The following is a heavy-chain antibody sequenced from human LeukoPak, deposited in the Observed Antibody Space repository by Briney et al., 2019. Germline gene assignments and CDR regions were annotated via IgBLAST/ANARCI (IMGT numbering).Heavy chain of an antibody. Sequence: PGGSLRLSCAASGFTFSFYTMHWVRQAPGKGLESVSAISTNGDSTYYVNSVKDRFTISRDNSKNTLYLQMGSLRVEDMAVYHCAREVDGGFDPWGQGTLVTVSS. D-gene: IGHD3-16*01. CDR1: GFTFSFYT. J-gene: IGHJ5*02. CDR2: ISTNGDST. CDR3: AREVDGGFDP. V-gene: IGHV3-64*01.